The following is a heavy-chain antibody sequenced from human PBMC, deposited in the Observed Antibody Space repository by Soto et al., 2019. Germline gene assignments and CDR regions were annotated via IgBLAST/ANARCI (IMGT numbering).Heavy chain of an antibody. Sequence: QVQLVQSGTEVKKPGASVKVSCKTSGYSFTKYSLHWVRQAPGQRLEWMGWINPGNGDTKYSQKFQGRVTITRDTSATTAYMELSSLRSEDSAVFYCARTDCSSTSCYNYYYYGMDVWGQGTTVTVSS. CDR1: GYSFTKYS. J-gene: IGHJ6*02. CDR2: INPGNGDT. V-gene: IGHV1-3*01. D-gene: IGHD2-2*01. CDR3: ARTDCSSTSCYNYYYYGMDV.